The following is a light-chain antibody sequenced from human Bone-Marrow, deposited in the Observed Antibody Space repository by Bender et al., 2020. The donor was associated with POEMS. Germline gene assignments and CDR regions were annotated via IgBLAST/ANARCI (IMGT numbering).Light chain of an antibody. Sequence: QSVLTQPPSVSGSPGQSVTLSCTGTSSDVGTYDRVSWYQQPPGTAPKLIIYEVSNRPSGVPDRFSGSKSGNTASLTISGLRAEDEADYYCSSYAGSKLIPELVFGGGTKLTVL. CDR2: EVS. V-gene: IGLV2-18*02. J-gene: IGLJ2*01. CDR3: SSYAGSKLIPELV. CDR1: SSDVGTYDR.